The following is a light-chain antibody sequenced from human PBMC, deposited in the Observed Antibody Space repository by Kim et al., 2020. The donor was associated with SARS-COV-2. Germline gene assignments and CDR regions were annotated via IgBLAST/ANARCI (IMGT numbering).Light chain of an antibody. J-gene: IGLJ2*01. CDR3: NSRDSSGSRVI. CDR1: SHRYYY. V-gene: IGLV3-19*01. CDR2: GRT. Sequence: ALGQTVRSTCQGDSHRYYYASWYQQKPRQAPILVIYGRTTRPSGIPDRFSGFSSGNIASLTITGAQAEDEADYYCNSRDSSGSRVIFGGGTQLTVL.